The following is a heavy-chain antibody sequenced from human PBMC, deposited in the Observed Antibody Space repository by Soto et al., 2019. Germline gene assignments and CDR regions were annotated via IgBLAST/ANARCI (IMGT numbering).Heavy chain of an antibody. CDR1: GGSISSSSYY. CDR3: ARLAVAGSSRFDP. J-gene: IGHJ5*02. D-gene: IGHD6-19*01. V-gene: IGHV4-39*01. Sequence: QLQLQESGPGLVKPSETLSLTCTVSGGSISSSSYYWGWIRQPPGKGLEWIGSIYYSGSTYYNPSLKSRVPISVDTSKNQFSLKLSSVTAADTAVYYCARLAVAGSSRFDPWGQGTLVTVSS. CDR2: IYYSGST.